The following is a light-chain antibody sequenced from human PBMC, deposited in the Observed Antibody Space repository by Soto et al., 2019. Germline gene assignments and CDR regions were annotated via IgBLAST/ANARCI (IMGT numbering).Light chain of an antibody. CDR3: QEYNEDSTT. CDR1: QTISNS. Sequence: DIPVTQSPSPLSASVGARVPITCRVSQTISNSLAWVQQKPGKAPKLLISKPAILEGGVPSRFNGSGSGTESTLAITSPQTEEDATYYCQEYNEDSTTVGQGTKGEI. J-gene: IGKJ1*01. V-gene: IGKV1-5*03. CDR2: KPA.